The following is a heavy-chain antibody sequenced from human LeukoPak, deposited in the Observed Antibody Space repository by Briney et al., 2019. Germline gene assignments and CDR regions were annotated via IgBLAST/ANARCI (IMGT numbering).Heavy chain of an antibody. CDR3: AQEGYCGGDCYNNWFDP. D-gene: IGHD2-21*02. Sequence: SVKVSCKASGGTFSSYAISWVRQAPGQGLEWMGGIIPIFGTANYAQKFQGRVTITADESTSPAYMELSSLRSEDTAVYYCAQEGYCGGDCYNNWFDPWGQGTLVTVSS. J-gene: IGHJ5*02. CDR2: IIPIFGTA. CDR1: GGTFSSYA. V-gene: IGHV1-69*01.